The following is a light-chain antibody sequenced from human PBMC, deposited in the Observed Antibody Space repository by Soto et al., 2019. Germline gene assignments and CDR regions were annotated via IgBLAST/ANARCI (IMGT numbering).Light chain of an antibody. CDR2: GNT. Sequence: QSVLTQPPSVSGVPGQRVTISCTGSSSNIGANFDVHWYHQLPGTAPKLLIYGNTNRPSGVPDRFSGSKSGTSGSLAITGLQAEDEADYFCQSYDGTLTGVIFGGGTKLTVL. CDR3: QSYDGTLTGVI. V-gene: IGLV1-40*01. CDR1: SSNIGANFD. J-gene: IGLJ2*01.